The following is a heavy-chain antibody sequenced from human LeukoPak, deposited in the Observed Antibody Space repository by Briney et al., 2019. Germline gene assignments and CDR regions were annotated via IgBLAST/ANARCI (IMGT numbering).Heavy chain of an antibody. CDR3: AKRVGNWFDP. V-gene: IGHV3-30*18. Sequence: GRCLRLSCAASGFTFSNYDMHWVRQAPGKGLEWVAVISNDGSNKYYADSLKGRFTISRDNSKNTLYLQMNSLRAEDTAVYYCAKRVGNWFDPWGQGTLVTVSS. CDR2: ISNDGSNK. J-gene: IGHJ5*02. D-gene: IGHD1-26*01. CDR1: GFTFSNYD.